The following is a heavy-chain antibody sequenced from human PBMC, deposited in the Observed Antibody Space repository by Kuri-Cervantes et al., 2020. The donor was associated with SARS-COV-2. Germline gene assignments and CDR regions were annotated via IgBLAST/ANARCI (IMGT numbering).Heavy chain of an antibody. CDR3: ARDPYCGGDCYSGWFDP. J-gene: IGHJ5*02. Sequence: ASVKVSCKASGYTFTGYYMHWVRQAPGQGLEWMGWINPNSGGTNYAQKFQGWVTMTRDTSISTAYMELSSLRSEDTAVYYCARDPYCGGDCYSGWFDPWGQGTLVTVSS. D-gene: IGHD2-21*02. CDR2: INPNSGGT. CDR1: GYTFTGYY. V-gene: IGHV1-2*04.